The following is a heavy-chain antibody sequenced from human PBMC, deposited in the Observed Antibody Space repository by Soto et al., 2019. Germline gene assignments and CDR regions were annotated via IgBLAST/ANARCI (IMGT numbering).Heavy chain of an antibody. CDR1: GGSFSGYY. J-gene: IGHJ4*02. D-gene: IGHD7-27*01. Sequence: QVQLQQWGAGLLKPSETLSLTCAVYGGSFSGYYWNWIRHPPGKGLEWIGEIDHSGSTTYNPSLKSRVTISXXRSKNQFSLKLSSVAAADTAAYYCARGVAYAGVDYWGQGALVTVSS. V-gene: IGHV4-34*01. CDR2: IDHSGST. CDR3: ARGVAYAGVDY.